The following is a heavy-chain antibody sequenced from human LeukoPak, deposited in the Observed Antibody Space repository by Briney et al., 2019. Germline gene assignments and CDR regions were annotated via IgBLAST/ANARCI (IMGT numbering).Heavy chain of an antibody. CDR1: GGSISSYY. D-gene: IGHD3-10*01. J-gene: IGHJ4*02. Sequence: SETLSLXCTVSGGSISSYYWSWIRQPAGKVLEWIGRIYTSGSTNYNPSLKSRVTMSVDTSKNQFSLKLSSVTAADTAVYYCARAKPSVRGVTLYFDYWGQGTLVTVSS. CDR2: IYTSGST. V-gene: IGHV4-4*07. CDR3: ARAKPSVRGVTLYFDY.